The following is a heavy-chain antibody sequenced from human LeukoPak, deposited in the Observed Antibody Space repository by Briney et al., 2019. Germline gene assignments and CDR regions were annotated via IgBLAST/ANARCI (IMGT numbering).Heavy chain of an antibody. CDR1: GYSFKNYW. V-gene: IGHV5-51*01. Sequence: GASLKISCKGSGYSFKNYWIAWVRPMPGKGLELMGIIYPGDSNTRYNPSFQGQVTISADKSISTAYLQWSSRKAWDTAKYYCARQGFVASYGVDVWGRGTTVTVSS. J-gene: IGHJ6*02. CDR3: ARQGFVASYGVDV. CDR2: IYPGDSNT.